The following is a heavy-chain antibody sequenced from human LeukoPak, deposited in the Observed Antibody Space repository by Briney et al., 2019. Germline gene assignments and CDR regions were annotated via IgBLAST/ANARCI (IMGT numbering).Heavy chain of an antibody. V-gene: IGHV3-74*01. CDR1: GFTFSSYW. J-gene: IGHJ4*02. CDR3: ARDSSTSCCYYFDY. D-gene: IGHD2-2*01. CDR2: IRSDGST. Sequence: GGSLRLSCAASGFTFSSYWMHWVRQAPGKGLVWVSRIRSDGSTTYADSVKGRFTISRDNSKNTLYLQMNSLRAEDTAVYYCARDSSTSCCYYFDYWGQGTLVTVSS.